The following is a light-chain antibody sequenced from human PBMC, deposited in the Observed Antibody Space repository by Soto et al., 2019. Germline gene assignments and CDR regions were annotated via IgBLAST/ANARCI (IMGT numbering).Light chain of an antibody. CDR3: QQTKNCPLT. V-gene: IGKV1-12*01. J-gene: IGKJ4*01. Sequence: DIQMTQSPSSVSASVGDRVTFTCRASQPISTWLAWYQQKPGKAPNLLISGASTLQSGVPSRFSGSGSGTDFTLTISSLQPEDFATYYCQQTKNCPLTFGGGT. CDR2: GAS. CDR1: QPISTW.